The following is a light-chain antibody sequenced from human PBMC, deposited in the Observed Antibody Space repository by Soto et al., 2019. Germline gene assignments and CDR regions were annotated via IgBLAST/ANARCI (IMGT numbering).Light chain of an antibody. CDR3: KQRSNWPRDT. CDR2: DAS. V-gene: IGKV3-11*01. J-gene: IGKJ2*01. CDR1: QSVSSY. Sequence: EIVLTQSPATLSLSPGERATLSCRASQSVSSYLAWYQQKPGQAPRLLIYDASNSATRIPARFSGSGSGTDFTLTISSLEPEDFAVYYCKQRSNWPRDTFGQGTKLEIK.